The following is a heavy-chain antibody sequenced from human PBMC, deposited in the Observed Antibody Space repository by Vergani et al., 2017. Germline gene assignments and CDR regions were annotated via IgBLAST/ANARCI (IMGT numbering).Heavy chain of an antibody. D-gene: IGHD3-22*01. CDR2: IYWNDDK. Sequence: QITLKESGPTLVKPTQTLTLTCTFSGFSLSTSGVGVGWIRQPPGKALEWLALIYWNDDKRYSPSLKSRLTITKDASKNQVVLTMTNMDPVDTATYYCAHRRGGYYVLDDWGQGTLVTVSS. J-gene: IGHJ4*02. CDR1: GFSLSTSGVG. CDR3: AHRRGGYYVLDD. V-gene: IGHV2-5*01.